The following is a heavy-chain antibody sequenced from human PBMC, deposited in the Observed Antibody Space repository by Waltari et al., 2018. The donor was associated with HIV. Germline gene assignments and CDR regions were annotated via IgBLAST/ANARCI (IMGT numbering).Heavy chain of an antibody. CDR3: ARGAIAAAGTI. V-gene: IGHV3-30*01. CDR1: EFTFSTYA. Sequence: QVQLVESGGGVVQPGRSLRLPCAASEFTFSTYAIPWVRQAPGKGLEWVAVISYDGSHKFYADSVKGRFTISKDKSKNTLYLQMNSLRPEDTAVYYCARGAIAAAGTIWGQGTLVTVSS. D-gene: IGHD6-13*01. J-gene: IGHJ4*02. CDR2: ISYDGSHK.